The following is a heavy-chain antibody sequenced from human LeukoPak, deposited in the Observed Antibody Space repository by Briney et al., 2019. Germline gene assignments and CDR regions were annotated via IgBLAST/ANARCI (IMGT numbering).Heavy chain of an antibody. CDR2: IYHSGST. J-gene: IGHJ4*02. V-gene: IGHV4-30-2*01. D-gene: IGHD5-18*01. CDR1: VGSISSGGYY. CDR3: AREGYSYGPILDY. Sequence: SQTLSLTCTVSVGSISSGGYYWSWIRQPPGKGLEWIGYIYHSGSTYYNPSLKSRITISVDRSKNQFSLKLSSVTAADTTVYYCAREGYSYGPILDYWGQGTLVTVSS.